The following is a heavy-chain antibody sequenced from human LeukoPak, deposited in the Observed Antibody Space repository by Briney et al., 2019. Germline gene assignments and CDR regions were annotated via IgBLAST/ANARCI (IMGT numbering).Heavy chain of an antibody. J-gene: IGHJ4*02. CDR1: GGSISDYY. V-gene: IGHV4-59*12. CDR2: IYYSGRT. Sequence: SETLSLTCTVSGGSISDYYWNWMRQPPGKGLEWIGYIYYSGRTNYNPSLKSRVSISVDTSKNQFSLKLSSVTAADTAVYYCARARGKADYWGQGTLVTVSS. D-gene: IGHD4-23*01. CDR3: ARARGKADY.